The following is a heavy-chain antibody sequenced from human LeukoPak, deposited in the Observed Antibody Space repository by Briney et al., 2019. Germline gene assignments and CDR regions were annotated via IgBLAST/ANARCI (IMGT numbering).Heavy chain of an antibody. V-gene: IGHV3-21*01. CDR2: ISSSSSYI. CDR1: GFTFSSYS. D-gene: IGHD6-19*01. Sequence: GGSLRLSCAASGFTFSSYSMNWVRQASGKGLEWVSSISSSSSYIYYADSVKGRFTISRDNAKNSLYLQMNSLRAEDTAVYYCARAIAVAVLDYWGQGTLVTVSS. J-gene: IGHJ4*02. CDR3: ARAIAVAVLDY.